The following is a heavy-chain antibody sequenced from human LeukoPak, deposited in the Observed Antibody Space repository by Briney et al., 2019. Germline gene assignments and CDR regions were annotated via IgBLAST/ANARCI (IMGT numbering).Heavy chain of an antibody. V-gene: IGHV6-1*01. J-gene: IGHJ4*02. D-gene: IGHD2-21*01. CDR3: ARYSGLGVPDY. Sequence: SQTLSLTCAISGDSVSSKSAAWNWIRRSPSRGLEWLGRTYYRSKWNNDYAVSVRGRITINPDTSKNQFPLLLNSVTPEDTAMYYCARYSGLGVPDYWGQGTLVTVSS. CDR1: GDSVSSKSAA. CDR2: TYYRSKWNN.